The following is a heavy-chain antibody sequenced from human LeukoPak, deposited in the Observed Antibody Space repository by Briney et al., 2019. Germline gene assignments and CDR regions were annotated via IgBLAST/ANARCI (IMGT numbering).Heavy chain of an antibody. CDR3: AKGFDYYDSSGYYLYYFDY. V-gene: IGHV3-21*01. D-gene: IGHD3-22*01. CDR1: GFTFSSYS. Sequence: GGSLRLSCAASGFTFSSYSMNWVRQAPGKGLEWVSSITSSSSDIYYADSVKGRFTTSRDNAKNSLYLQMNSLRAEDTAVYYCAKGFDYYDSSGYYLYYFDYWGQGTLVTVSS. CDR2: ITSSSSDI. J-gene: IGHJ4*02.